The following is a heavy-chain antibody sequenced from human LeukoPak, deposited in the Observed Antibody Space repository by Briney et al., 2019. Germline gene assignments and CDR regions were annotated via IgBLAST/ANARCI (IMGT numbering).Heavy chain of an antibody. CDR2: IYSDGNT. J-gene: IGHJ5*02. CDR3: AGDTHSSSWYDH. CDR1: GFTVSSIY. V-gene: IGHV3-53*01. Sequence: GGSLRLSCAVSGFTVSSIYMSWVRQAPGKGLEWVSFIYSDGNTYYADSVKGRFTLSRDSSRNTLYLQMDSLRVDDTAVYYCAGDTHSSSWYDHWGQGTLVTVSS. D-gene: IGHD6-19*01.